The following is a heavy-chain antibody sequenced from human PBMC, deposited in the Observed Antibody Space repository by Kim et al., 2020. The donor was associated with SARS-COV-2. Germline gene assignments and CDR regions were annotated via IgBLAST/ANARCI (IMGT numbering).Heavy chain of an antibody. CDR3: ARDWRLFD. Sequence: GGSLRLSCAASGYTFSTYWMSWVRQAPGKGLEWVANINKDGSEKNYVDSVKGRFTISRDNAKNSLYVQMNSLRAEDTAVYYCARDWRLFDCGQGALFTV. D-gene: IGHD2-21*01. CDR2: INKDGSEK. V-gene: IGHV3-7*03. CDR1: GYTFSTYW. J-gene: IGHJ1*01.